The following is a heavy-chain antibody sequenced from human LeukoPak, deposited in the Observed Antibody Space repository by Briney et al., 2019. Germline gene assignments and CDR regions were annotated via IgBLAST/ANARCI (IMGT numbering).Heavy chain of an antibody. CDR2: IKQDGSEK. J-gene: IGHJ4*02. V-gene: IGHV3-7*03. D-gene: IGHD2-21*02. CDR3: ARRTYCGGDCYYEDY. CDR1: GFTFSSYW. Sequence: RGSLRLSCAASGFTFSSYWMSWVRQAPGKGLEWVANIKQDGSEKYYVDSVKGRFTISRDNAKNSLYLQMNSLRAEDTAVYYCARRTYCGGDCYYEDYWGQGTLVTVSS.